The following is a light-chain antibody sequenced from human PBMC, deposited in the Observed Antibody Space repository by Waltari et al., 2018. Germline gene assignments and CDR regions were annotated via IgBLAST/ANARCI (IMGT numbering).Light chain of an antibody. CDR3: QQYGSSPPWT. CDR2: GAS. V-gene: IGKV3-20*01. Sequence: EIVLTQSPGTLPLSPGERATLSCRASQSVSSSYLAWYQQKPGPAPRLLIYGASSRATGIPDRFSGSGSGTDFTLTISRLEPEDFAVYYCQQYGSSPPWTFGQGTKVEIK. J-gene: IGKJ1*01. CDR1: QSVSSSY.